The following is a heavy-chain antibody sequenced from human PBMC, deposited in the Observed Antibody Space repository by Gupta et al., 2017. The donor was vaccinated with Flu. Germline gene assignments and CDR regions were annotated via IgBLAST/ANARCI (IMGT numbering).Heavy chain of an antibody. V-gene: IGHV4-39*01. CDR1: GGSISSSSYY. Sequence: QLQLQESGPGLVKPSETLSLTCTVSGGSISSSSYYWGWIRQPPGKGLEWMGSIYYIGSTYSNPSLKSRVTISVDTAKNQFSLKLSSVTAADTAVYYCAVSHPGYCSGGSCYSGWFDPWGQGTLVTVSS. CDR2: IYYIGST. D-gene: IGHD2-15*01. CDR3: AVSHPGYCSGGSCYSGWFDP. J-gene: IGHJ5*02.